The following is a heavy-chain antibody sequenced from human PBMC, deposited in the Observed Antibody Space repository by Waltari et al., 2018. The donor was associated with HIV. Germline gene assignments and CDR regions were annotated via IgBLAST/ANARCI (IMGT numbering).Heavy chain of an antibody. V-gene: IGHV1-69*01. J-gene: IGHJ6*02. D-gene: IGHD1-26*01. CDR3: APLLGDYYYGLDV. Sequence: QVQLVQSGAEVKRPGSSVKVSCKASGGTFSTYAISWVRQAPGQGLEWMGAINPVSDTVNYAQKFQGRVTITADESTSTGYMEVSSLRFEDTAVYYCAPLLGDYYYGLDVWGQGTTVTVSS. CDR2: INPVSDTV. CDR1: GGTFSTYA.